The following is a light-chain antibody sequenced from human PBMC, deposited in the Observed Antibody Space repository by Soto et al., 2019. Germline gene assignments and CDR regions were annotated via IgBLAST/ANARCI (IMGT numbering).Light chain of an antibody. CDR1: SSDVGGYNY. V-gene: IGLV2-14*01. CDR2: EVS. J-gene: IGLJ3*02. CDR3: SSYTSSNTWV. Sequence: QSALTQPASVSGSPGQSITISCTGTSSDVGGYNYVSWYQQHPGKAPKLMIYEVSNRPSGVSDRLSASKSDNTASLTISGIQAEDEADYYCSSYTSSNTWVFGGGTKLTVL.